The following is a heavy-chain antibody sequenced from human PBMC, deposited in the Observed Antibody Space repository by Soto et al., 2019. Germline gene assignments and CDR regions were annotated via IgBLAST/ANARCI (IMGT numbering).Heavy chain of an antibody. J-gene: IGHJ3*02. CDR3: AKLTVDIVATIRRGAFDI. CDR2: ISYDGSNK. Sequence: QVQLVESGGGVVQPGRSLRLSCAASGLTFSSYGMHWVRQAPGKGLEWVAVISYDGSNKYYADSVKGRFTISRDNSKNTLYLQMNSLRAEDTAVYYCAKLTVDIVATIRRGAFDIWGQGTMVTVSS. CDR1: GLTFSSYG. V-gene: IGHV3-30*18. D-gene: IGHD5-12*01.